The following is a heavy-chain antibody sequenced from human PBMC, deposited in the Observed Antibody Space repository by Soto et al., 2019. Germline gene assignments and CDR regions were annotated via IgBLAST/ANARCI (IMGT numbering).Heavy chain of an antibody. CDR1: GYSFTSYW. CDR2: IYPGDSDT. V-gene: IGHV5-51*01. Sequence: PGESLKISCKGSGYSFTSYWIGWVRQMPGKGLEWMGIIYPGDSDTRYSPSFQGQVTISADKSISTAYLQWSSLKASDTAMYYCARSSSREYSSSSYGYWGQGTLVTVSS. CDR3: ARSSSREYSSSSYGY. J-gene: IGHJ4*02. D-gene: IGHD6-6*01.